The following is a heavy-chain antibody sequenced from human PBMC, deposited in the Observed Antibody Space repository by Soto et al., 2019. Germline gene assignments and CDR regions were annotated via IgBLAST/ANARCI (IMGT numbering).Heavy chain of an antibody. CDR1: GFTVSSYS. CDR2: ISSSSSYI. J-gene: IGHJ4*02. D-gene: IGHD2-2*01. V-gene: IGHV3-21*01. Sequence: GGSPRLSCAASGFTVSSYSMDWVRQDPGKGLEWVSSISSSSSYIYYADSVKGRFTISRDNAKNSLYLQMNSLRAEDTAVYYCARVYQQLCFDYWGQGTLVTVSS. CDR3: ARVYQQLCFDY.